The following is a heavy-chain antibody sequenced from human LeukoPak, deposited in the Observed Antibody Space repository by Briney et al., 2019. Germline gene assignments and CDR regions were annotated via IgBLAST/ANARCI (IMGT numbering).Heavy chain of an antibody. J-gene: IGHJ4*02. D-gene: IGHD2-15*01. CDR1: GFTFSSNA. CDR2: IGSDVRT. CDR3: AKDLIGWSFDY. V-gene: IGHV3-23*01. Sequence: GGSLRLSCEASGFTFSSNAMSWVRQAPGKGLEWVSGIGSDVRTHYADSVKGRFTISRDNYKNTMYLQMNSLRAEDTAVYYCAKDLIGWSFDYWGQGTLVTVSS.